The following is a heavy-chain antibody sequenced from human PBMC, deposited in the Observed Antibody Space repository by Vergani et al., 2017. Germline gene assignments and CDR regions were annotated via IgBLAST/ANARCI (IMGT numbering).Heavy chain of an antibody. V-gene: IGHV3-30*02. CDR1: GFTFTNYG. CDR2: TRYDGIVE. J-gene: IGHJ4*02. D-gene: IGHD2-15*01. Sequence: QVQLVESGGGVVQPGGSLRLSCAASGFTFTNYGMHWVRQAPGKGLEWVAFTRYDGIVEYYGDSVRGRFTISRDNSKNTLYLQMNRLRPGDTAVYYCATAGWGYWRGASCYNCLDYGGKGTRVTV. CDR3: ATAGWGYWRGASCYNCLDY.